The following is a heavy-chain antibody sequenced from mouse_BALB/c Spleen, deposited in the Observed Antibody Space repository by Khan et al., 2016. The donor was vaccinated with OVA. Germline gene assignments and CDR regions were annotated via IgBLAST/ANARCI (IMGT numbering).Heavy chain of an antibody. CDR3: ARSTYGYAFAY. J-gene: IGHJ3*01. CDR2: MIYSGNT. Sequence: EVQLQESGPSLVKPSQTLSLTCSVTGDSITSGYWSWIRKFPGHKLEYMGYMIYSGNTYYNPSLKSRISITRHTSKNQYYLQLNSVTTEDTVTSYGARSTYGYAFAYWGQGTLVTVSA. D-gene: IGHD2-14*01. CDR1: GDSITSGY. V-gene: IGHV3-8*02.